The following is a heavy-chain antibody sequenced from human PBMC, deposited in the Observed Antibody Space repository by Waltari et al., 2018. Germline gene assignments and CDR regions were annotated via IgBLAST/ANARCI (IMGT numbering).Heavy chain of an antibody. V-gene: IGHV3-48*02. CDR1: GFTFSSYS. J-gene: IGHJ4*02. D-gene: IGHD5-12*01. CDR3: ARDTGYGYVSGFDY. Sequence: EVQLVESGGGLVQPGGSLRLSCAASGFTFSSYSMNWVRQAPGKGLEWVSYISSRSSTIYNADSVKGRFTISRDNAKNSLYLQMNSLGDEDTAVYYCARDTGYGYVSGFDYWGQGTLVTVSS. CDR2: ISSRSSTI.